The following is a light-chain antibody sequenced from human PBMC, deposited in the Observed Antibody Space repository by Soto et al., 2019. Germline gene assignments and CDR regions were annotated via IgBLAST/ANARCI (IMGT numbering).Light chain of an antibody. CDR1: SSDVGGHNH. Sequence: QSVLTQPRSVSGSPGQSVTVSCTGTSSDVGGHNHVSWYQQHPGKAPKLMISDVNRRPSGVPDRFSGSKSGNTASLTISGLQAEDEADYYCCSFAGRIFVFGTGTKLTFL. CDR3: CSFAGRIFV. J-gene: IGLJ1*01. V-gene: IGLV2-11*01. CDR2: DVN.